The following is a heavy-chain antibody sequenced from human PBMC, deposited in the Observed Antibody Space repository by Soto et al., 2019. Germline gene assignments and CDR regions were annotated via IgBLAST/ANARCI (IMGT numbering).Heavy chain of an antibody. Sequence: SETLSLTCTVSGGSISSSSYYWGWIRQPPGKGLEWIGSIYYSGSTYYNPSLKSRVTISVDTSKNQFSLKLSSVTAADTAVYYCAREGPPGVGYFDYWGQGTLVTVSS. V-gene: IGHV4-39*07. J-gene: IGHJ4*02. CDR1: GGSISSSSYY. D-gene: IGHD2-15*01. CDR3: AREGPPGVGYFDY. CDR2: IYYSGST.